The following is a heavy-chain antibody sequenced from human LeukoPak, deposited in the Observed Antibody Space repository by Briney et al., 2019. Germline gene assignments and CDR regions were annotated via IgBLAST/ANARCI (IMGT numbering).Heavy chain of an antibody. D-gene: IGHD1-26*01. CDR2: ISSSGSTI. J-gene: IGHJ6*02. CDR3: ARGGVYRPNYYYYYGMDV. CDR1: GCTFSSYE. V-gene: IGHV3-48*03. Sequence: GGSLRLSCAASGCTFSSYEINWVRQAPGKGLEWVSYISSSGSTIYYADSVKGRFTISRDNAKNSLYLQMNSLRAEDTAVYYCARGGVYRPNYYYYYGMDVWGQGTTVTVSS.